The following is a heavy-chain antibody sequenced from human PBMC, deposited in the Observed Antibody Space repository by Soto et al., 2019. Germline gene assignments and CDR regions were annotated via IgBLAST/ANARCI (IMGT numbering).Heavy chain of an antibody. V-gene: IGHV1-69*13. CDR2: IIPIFGTA. J-gene: IGHJ6*02. CDR1: GGTFSSYA. D-gene: IGHD2-15*01. CDR3: ARETVVVVAATDYYGMDV. Sequence: GASVKVSCKASGGTFSSYAISWVRQAPGQGLEWMGGIIPIFGTANYAQKFQGRVTITADESTSTAYMELSSLRSEDTAVYYCARETVVVVAATDYYGMDVWGQGTTVTVSS.